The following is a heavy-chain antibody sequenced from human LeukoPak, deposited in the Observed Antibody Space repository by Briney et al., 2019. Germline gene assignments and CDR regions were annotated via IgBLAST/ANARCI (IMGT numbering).Heavy chain of an antibody. CDR2: INPSGGST. D-gene: IGHD3-22*01. CDR1: GYTFSTYY. Sequence: ASVKVSCKASGYTFSTYYMHWVRQAPGQGLEWMGIINPSGGSTNYAQKFQGRVTMTWDTSTSTVFMELSSLRSEDTAVYYCARGYYDSSGSFDYWGQGTLVTVSS. V-gene: IGHV1-46*01. J-gene: IGHJ4*02. CDR3: ARGYYDSSGSFDY.